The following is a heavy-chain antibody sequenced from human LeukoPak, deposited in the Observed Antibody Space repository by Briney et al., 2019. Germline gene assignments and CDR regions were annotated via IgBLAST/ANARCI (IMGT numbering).Heavy chain of an antibody. CDR2: IYSGGST. CDR1: GFTVSSNY. CDR3: AKDRSLDGGDSNGYFDY. V-gene: IGHV3-53*01. D-gene: IGHD4-23*01. J-gene: IGHJ4*02. Sequence: GGSLRLSCAASGFTVSSNYMSWVRQAPGKGLEWVSVIYSGGSTYYADSVKGRFTISRDNSKNTLSLQINSLRAEDTAFYYCAKDRSLDGGDSNGYFDYWGLGTLVTVSS.